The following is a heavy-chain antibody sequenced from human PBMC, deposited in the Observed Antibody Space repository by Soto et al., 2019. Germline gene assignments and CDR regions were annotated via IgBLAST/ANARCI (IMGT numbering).Heavy chain of an antibody. CDR2: INPNSGGT. Sequence: QVQLVQSGAEVKKPGASVKVSCKASGYTFTGYYMHWVRQAPGQGLEWMGWINPNSGGTNYAQKFQGWVTMTRDTSISTAYMELSRLRSDDTAVYYCARARRMVRGVDYYYGMDVWGQGTTVTVSS. CDR1: GYTFTGYY. CDR3: ARARRMVRGVDYYYGMDV. J-gene: IGHJ6*02. V-gene: IGHV1-2*04. D-gene: IGHD3-10*01.